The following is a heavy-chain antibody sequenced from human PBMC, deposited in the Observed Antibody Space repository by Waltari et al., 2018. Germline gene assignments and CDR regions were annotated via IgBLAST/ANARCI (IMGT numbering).Heavy chain of an antibody. J-gene: IGHJ4*02. CDR1: GFSVSSNY. D-gene: IGHD6-19*01. CDR2: IYHSGST. Sequence: VQLVETGGGLIQPGGSLRLSCAASGFSVSSNYMSWVRKAPGKGLEWIGSIYHSGSTYYKPSLKSRVTIAVDTSKNQFSLKLSSVTAADTAVYYCGGQWPYYWGQGTLVTVSS. V-gene: IGHV4-38-2*01. CDR3: GGQWPYY.